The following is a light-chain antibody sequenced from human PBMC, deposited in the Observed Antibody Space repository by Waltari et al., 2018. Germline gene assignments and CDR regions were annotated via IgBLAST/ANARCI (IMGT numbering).Light chain of an antibody. CDR3: QRYDNLPIFA. CDR1: QDITNY. CDR2: DAS. J-gene: IGKJ3*01. V-gene: IGKV1-33*01. Sequence: DIQLTQSPPSLSASVGDRVTITCRASQDITNYLNWYQQRPGKAPKLLIHDASKLEIAVPSRFSGSQSGTHFTLTISSLQPEDIGTYYCQRYDNLPIFAFGPGTKVEI.